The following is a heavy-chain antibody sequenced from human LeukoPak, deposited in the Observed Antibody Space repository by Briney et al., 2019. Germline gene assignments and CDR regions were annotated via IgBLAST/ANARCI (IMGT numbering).Heavy chain of an antibody. CDR3: AGLHYYDSSGYYYADY. Sequence: GGSLRLSCAASGFTFSSYSMNWARQAPGKGLEWVSSISSSSSYIYYADSVKGRFTISRDNAKNSLYLQMNSLRAEDTAVYYCAGLHYYDSSGYYYADYWGQGTLVTVSS. J-gene: IGHJ4*02. V-gene: IGHV3-21*01. CDR2: ISSSSSYI. D-gene: IGHD3-22*01. CDR1: GFTFSSYS.